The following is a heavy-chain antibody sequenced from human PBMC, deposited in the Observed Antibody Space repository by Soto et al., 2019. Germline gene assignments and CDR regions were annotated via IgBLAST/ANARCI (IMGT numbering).Heavy chain of an antibody. Sequence: GGSLRLSCAASGFTFSSYAMSWVRQAPGKGLEWVSAISGSGGSTYYADSVKGRFTISRDNSKNTLYLQMNSLRAEDTAVYYCAKDWADSSGWPNWFDPWGQGTLVTVSS. CDR3: AKDWADSSGWPNWFDP. V-gene: IGHV3-23*01. J-gene: IGHJ5*02. CDR2: ISGSGGST. D-gene: IGHD6-19*01. CDR1: GFTFSSYA.